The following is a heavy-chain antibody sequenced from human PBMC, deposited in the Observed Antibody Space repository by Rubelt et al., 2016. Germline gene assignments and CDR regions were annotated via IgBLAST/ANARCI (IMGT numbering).Heavy chain of an antibody. Sequence: GSLRLSCAASGFTFSSYSTNWVRQAPGKGLEWVSSISSSSSYIYYADSVKGRFTISRDNAKNSLYLQMNSLRAEDTAVYYCARDNYRAARNQGTDYWGQGTLVTVSS. D-gene: IGHD6-6*01. CDR2: ISSSSSYI. J-gene: IGHJ4*02. V-gene: IGHV3-21*01. CDR1: GFTFSSYS. CDR3: ARDNYRAARNQGTDY.